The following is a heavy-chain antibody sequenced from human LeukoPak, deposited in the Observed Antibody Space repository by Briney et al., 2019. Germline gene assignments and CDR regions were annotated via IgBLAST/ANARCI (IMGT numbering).Heavy chain of an antibody. CDR3: ARENPDSSGYYYGDY. CDR2: TYTSGST. D-gene: IGHD3-22*01. Sequence: SETLSLTCTVSGGSISSYYWSWIRQPAGKGLEWIGRTYTSGSTNYNPSLKSRVTMSVDTSKNQFSLKLSSVTAADTAVYYCARENPDSSGYYYGDYWGQGTLVTVSS. CDR1: GGSISSYY. V-gene: IGHV4-4*07. J-gene: IGHJ4*02.